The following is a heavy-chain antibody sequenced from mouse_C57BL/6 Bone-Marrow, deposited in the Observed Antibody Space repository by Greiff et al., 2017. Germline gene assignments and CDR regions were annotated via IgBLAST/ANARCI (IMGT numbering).Heavy chain of an antibody. CDR1: GYTFTSYW. CDR3: AREGDGYAYAMDY. D-gene: IGHD2-3*01. J-gene: IGHJ4*01. Sequence: QVQLQQPGAELVKPGASVKLSCKASGYTFTSYWMHWVKQRPGQGLEWIGMIHPNSGSTNYNEKFKSKATLTVDKSSSTAYMQLSSLTSEDSAVYYWAREGDGYAYAMDYWGQGTSVTVSS. V-gene: IGHV1-64*01. CDR2: IHPNSGST.